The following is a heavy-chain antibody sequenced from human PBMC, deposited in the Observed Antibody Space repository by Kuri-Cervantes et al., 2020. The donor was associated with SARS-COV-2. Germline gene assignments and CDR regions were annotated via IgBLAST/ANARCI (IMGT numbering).Heavy chain of an antibody. J-gene: IGHJ4*02. V-gene: IGHV3-48*04. CDR3: ARDLYCGGDCYSGSFQ. D-gene: IGHD2-21*01. CDR1: GFSFSTYA. CDR2: ISSSSSTI. Sequence: GESLKISCAASGFSFSTYAMSWVRQAPGKGREWVSYISSSSSTIYYADSVKGRFTISRDNAKNSLYLQMNSLRAEDTAVYYCARDLYCGGDCYSGSFQWGQGTLVTVSS.